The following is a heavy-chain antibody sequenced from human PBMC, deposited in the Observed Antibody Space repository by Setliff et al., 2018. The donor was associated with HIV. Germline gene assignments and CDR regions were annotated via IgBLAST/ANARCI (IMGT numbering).Heavy chain of an antibody. D-gene: IGHD3-3*01. J-gene: IGHJ4*02. CDR2: INQNGRT. Sequence: PSETLSLTCAIYGGSFSNYYWSWIRHTPGRGLEWIAEINQNGRTNYNPALKSRVLVSLDTSKNQCSLHLVSVTAADTAVYFCAREKSITSAWYGGYYFDYWGQGTTVTVPQ. CDR3: AREKSITSAWYGGYYFDY. CDR1: GGSFSNYY. V-gene: IGHV4-34*01.